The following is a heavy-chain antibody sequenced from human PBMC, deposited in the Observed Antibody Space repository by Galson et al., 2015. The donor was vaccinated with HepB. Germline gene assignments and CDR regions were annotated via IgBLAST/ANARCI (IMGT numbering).Heavy chain of an antibody. CDR1: GFTFSSNR. CDR2: ISSSSSTI. Sequence: SLRLSCADSGFTFSSNRMNWVRQAPGKGLEWVSYISSSSSTIYYADSVKGRFTISRDNAKNSLYLQMNSLRAEDTAVYYCARQSGRWLQLALDYWGQGTQVTVSS. D-gene: IGHD5-24*01. CDR3: ARQSGRWLQLALDY. J-gene: IGHJ4*02. V-gene: IGHV3-48*04.